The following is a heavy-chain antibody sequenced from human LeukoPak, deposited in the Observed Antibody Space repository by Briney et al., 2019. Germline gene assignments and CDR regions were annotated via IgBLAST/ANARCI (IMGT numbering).Heavy chain of an antibody. Sequence: RTGGSLRLSCAASGFTFSSYAMSWVRQAPGKGLEWVSAISGSGGSTYYPDSVKGRFTISRDNSKNTLYLRMNSLRAEDTAVYYCAKSIYYGEFDYWGQGTLVTVSS. CDR1: GFTFSSYA. CDR2: ISGSGGST. V-gene: IGHV3-23*01. D-gene: IGHD4-17*01. J-gene: IGHJ4*02. CDR3: AKSIYYGEFDY.